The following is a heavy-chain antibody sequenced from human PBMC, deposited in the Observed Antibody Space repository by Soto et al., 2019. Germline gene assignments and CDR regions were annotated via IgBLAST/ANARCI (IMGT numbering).Heavy chain of an antibody. CDR1: GFTFSSYA. CDR3: ARDKSPYSSGWHNRHFDY. V-gene: IGHV3-30-3*01. CDR2: MSYDGSNK. D-gene: IGHD6-19*01. J-gene: IGHJ4*02. Sequence: QVQLVESGGGVVQPGRSLRLSCAASGFTFSSYAMHWVRQAPGKGLEWVAVMSYDGSNKYYADSVKGRFTISRDNSKNPQYLQMNGLRAEDTAVYYCARDKSPYSSGWHNRHFDYWGQGTLVTVS.